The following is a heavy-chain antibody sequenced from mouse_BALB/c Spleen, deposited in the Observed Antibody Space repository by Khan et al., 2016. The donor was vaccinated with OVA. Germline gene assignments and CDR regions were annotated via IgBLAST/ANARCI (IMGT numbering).Heavy chain of an antibody. V-gene: IGHV5-4*02. D-gene: IGHD1-1*02. CDR3: ARAGYGGFAY. CDR1: GFTFSDYY. J-gene: IGHJ3*01. CDR2: ISDGGSYT. Sequence: EVELVESGGGLVKPGGSLKLSCAASGFTFSDYYMYWVRQTPEKRLEWVATISDGGSYTYYPDSVKGRFTISRDNAKNHLYLQLSSLKSEDTAMYDCARAGYGGFAYWGQGTLVTVSA.